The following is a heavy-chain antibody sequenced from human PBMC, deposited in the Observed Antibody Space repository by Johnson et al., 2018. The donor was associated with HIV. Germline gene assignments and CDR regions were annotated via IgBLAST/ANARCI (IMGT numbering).Heavy chain of an antibody. D-gene: IGHD6-13*01. CDR1: GFSFSSYA. CDR2: ISGSGVST. V-gene: IGHV3-23*04. CDR3: AKVRYSSSRGAFDI. J-gene: IGHJ3*02. Sequence: VQLVESGGGSVQPGGSLRLSCAASGFSFSSYALTWVRQAPGKGLEWVSGISGSGVSTYYADSVKGRFTISRDNSKNTLYLQMNSLRAEDTAVYYCAKVRYSSSRGAFDIWGQGTMVTVSS.